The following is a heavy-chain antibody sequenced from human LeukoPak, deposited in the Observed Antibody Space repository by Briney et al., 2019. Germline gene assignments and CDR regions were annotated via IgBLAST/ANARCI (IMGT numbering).Heavy chain of an antibody. CDR1: GFTFSSYA. V-gene: IGHV3-23*01. Sequence: GSLRLSCAASGFTFSSYAMSWVRQAPGKGLEWVSAISGSGGSTYYADSVKGRFTISRDNSKNTLYLQMNSLRAEDTVVYYCARKYSSGSFDYWGQGTLVTVSS. D-gene: IGHD6-19*01. J-gene: IGHJ4*02. CDR2: ISGSGGST. CDR3: ARKYSSGSFDY.